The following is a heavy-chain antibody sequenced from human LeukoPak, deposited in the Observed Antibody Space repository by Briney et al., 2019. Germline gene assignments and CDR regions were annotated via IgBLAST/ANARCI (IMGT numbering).Heavy chain of an antibody. V-gene: IGHV1-24*01. J-gene: IGHJ4*02. CDR3: ATVGATLGY. Sequence: ASVKVSCKASGYTFTSYGISWVRQAPGKGLEWMGGFDPEDGETIYAQKFQGRVTMTEDTSTDTAYMELSSLRSEDTAVYYCATVGATLGYWGQGTLVTVSS. CDR1: GYTFTSYG. D-gene: IGHD1-26*01. CDR2: FDPEDGET.